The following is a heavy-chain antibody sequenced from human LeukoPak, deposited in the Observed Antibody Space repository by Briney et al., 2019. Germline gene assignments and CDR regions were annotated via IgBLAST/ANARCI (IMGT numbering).Heavy chain of an antibody. V-gene: IGHV3-7*01. CDR1: GFTFSQYW. CDR3: ARDYSTVTTYFDY. CDR2: IKQDGSEK. Sequence: GGSLRLSCGVSGFTFSQYWMMWVRQAPGKGLEGLANIKQDGSEKHYVDSVKGRFTITRDNAKNSLELQMNSLRGEDAAVCYCARDYSTVTTYFDYWGKGTLVTVSS. J-gene: IGHJ4*02. D-gene: IGHD4-17*01.